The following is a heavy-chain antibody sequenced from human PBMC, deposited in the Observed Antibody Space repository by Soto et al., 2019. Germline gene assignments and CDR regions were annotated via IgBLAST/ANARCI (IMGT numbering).Heavy chain of an antibody. Sequence: EVQLAESGGGMVQPGGSLRLSCVASGFTFSSYDMHWVRQAPGKGLEYVSSISSNGGTTDYGNSVKGRFTISRDNSKNTLYLQMGSLGAEDMAVYYCVRRVSGNYDYWGQGTLVTVSS. V-gene: IGHV3-64*01. D-gene: IGHD1-7*01. CDR3: VRRVSGNYDY. CDR1: GFTFSSYD. J-gene: IGHJ4*02. CDR2: ISSNGGTT.